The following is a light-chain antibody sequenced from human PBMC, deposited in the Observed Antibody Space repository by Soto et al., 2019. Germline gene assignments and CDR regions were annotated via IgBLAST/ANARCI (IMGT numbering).Light chain of an antibody. J-gene: IGKJ3*01. Sequence: IQMTQSPSSVSASVGDTVTLSCQTSHGVSGWLAWYQQKPGKAPTLLIYTVSNLQSGVPSRFSGSGSGTDFGLTITNLQPEDFATYFWQQGKTFPFTFGPGPKVEVK. CDR1: HGVSGW. V-gene: IGKV1-12*01. CDR3: QQGKTFPFT. CDR2: TVS.